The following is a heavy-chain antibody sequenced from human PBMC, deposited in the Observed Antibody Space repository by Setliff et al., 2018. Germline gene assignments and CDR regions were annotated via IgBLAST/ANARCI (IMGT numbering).Heavy chain of an antibody. V-gene: IGHV4-61*09. CDR3: ARESGSYYVQQDAFDI. D-gene: IGHD1-26*01. CDR2: IYTSGST. J-gene: IGHJ3*02. Sequence: PSETLSLTCNVSGASISSGFYCWSWIRQPAGKGLEWIGHIYTSGSTNYNPSLKSRVTISVDTSKNQFSLKLSSVTAADTAVYYCARESGSYYVQQDAFDIWGQGTMVTVSS. CDR1: GASISSGFYC.